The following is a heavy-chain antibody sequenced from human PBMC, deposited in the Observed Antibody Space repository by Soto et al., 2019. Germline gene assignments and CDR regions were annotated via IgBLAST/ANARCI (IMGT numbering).Heavy chain of an antibody. CDR1: GFTFSNAW. CDR3: NNLIAVAGTGWFDP. D-gene: IGHD6-19*01. CDR2: IKSKTDGGTT. V-gene: IGHV3-15*01. J-gene: IGHJ5*02. Sequence: EVQLVESGGGLVKPGGSLRLSCAASGFTFSNAWMSWVRQAPGKGLEWVGRIKSKTDGGTTDYAAPVKGRFTSSRDDSKNTLYLQMNSLKTEDTAVYYCNNLIAVAGTGWFDPWGQGTLVTVSS.